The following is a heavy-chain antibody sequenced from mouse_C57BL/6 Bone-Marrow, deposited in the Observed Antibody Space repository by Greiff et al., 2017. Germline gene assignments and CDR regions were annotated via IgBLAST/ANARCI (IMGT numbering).Heavy chain of an antibody. CDR3: ERLEFYGSSGDGYFDV. V-gene: IGHV1-85*01. CDR2: IYPRDGST. J-gene: IGHJ1*03. D-gene: IGHD1-1*01. Sequence: QVQLQQSGPELVKPGASVKLSCKASGYTFTSYDINWVKQRPGQGLEWIGWIYPRDGSTKYNEQFKGKATLTVDTSSSTAYMELHSLTSEDAAVDSGERLEFYGSSGDGYFDVWGTGTTVTVSS. CDR1: GYTFTSYD.